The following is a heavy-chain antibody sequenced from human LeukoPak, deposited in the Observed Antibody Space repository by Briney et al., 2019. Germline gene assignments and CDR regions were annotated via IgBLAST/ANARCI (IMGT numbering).Heavy chain of an antibody. CDR3: AKDNTIFGVAPDTFDV. J-gene: IGHJ3*01. V-gene: IGHV3-21*04. D-gene: IGHD3-3*01. Sequence: GGSLRLSCAASGFTFSSYSMNWVRQAPGKGLEWVSSISSSSSYIYYADSVKGRFTISRDNSKSTLYLQMNSLRAEDTAVYYCAKDNTIFGVAPDTFDVWGQGTMVTVSS. CDR1: GFTFSSYS. CDR2: ISSSSSYI.